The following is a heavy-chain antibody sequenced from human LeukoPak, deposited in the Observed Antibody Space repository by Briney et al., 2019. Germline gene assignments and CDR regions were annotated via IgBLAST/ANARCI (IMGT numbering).Heavy chain of an antibody. CDR1: GGTFSSYS. CDR2: IIPIFGTA. J-gene: IGHJ6*03. CDR3: ARGNYYHYMDV. V-gene: IGHV1-69*05. Sequence: SVKVSCKASGGTFSSYSINWVRQTPGQGLEWMGGIIPIFGTATYAQTFQGRVTITTDEPTSTAYMELSSLRSEDTAMYYCARGNYYHYMDVWGEGTTVTVSS.